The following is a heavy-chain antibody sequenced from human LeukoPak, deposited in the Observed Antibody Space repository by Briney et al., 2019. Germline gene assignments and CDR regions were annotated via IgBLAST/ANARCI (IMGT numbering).Heavy chain of an antibody. CDR2: VNHSGYT. Sequence: PSETLSLTCAVSGTSFSSYYWSWIRQPPGKGLEWIGEVNHSGYTNDNPSLKSRVTISVDTSKNQFSLRLRSVTAADTAVYFCVRMTTGHDFWGQGTLVTVSS. CDR1: GTSFSSYY. D-gene: IGHD4-17*01. V-gene: IGHV4-34*01. CDR3: VRMTTGHDF. J-gene: IGHJ4*02.